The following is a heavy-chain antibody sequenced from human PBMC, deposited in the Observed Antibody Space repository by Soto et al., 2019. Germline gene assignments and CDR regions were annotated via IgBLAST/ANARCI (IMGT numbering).Heavy chain of an antibody. Sequence: GASVKVSCKASGGTFSSYAISWVRQAPGQGLEWMGGIIPIFGTANYAQKFQGRVTITADESTSTAYMELSSLRSEDTAVYYCARDRDCSSTSCLRWFDPWGQGTLVTVSS. CDR1: GGTFSSYA. V-gene: IGHV1-69*13. CDR2: IIPIFGTA. J-gene: IGHJ5*02. CDR3: ARDRDCSSTSCLRWFDP. D-gene: IGHD2-2*01.